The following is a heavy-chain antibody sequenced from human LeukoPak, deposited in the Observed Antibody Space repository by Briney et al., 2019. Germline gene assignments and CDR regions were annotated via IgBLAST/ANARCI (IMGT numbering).Heavy chain of an antibody. CDR2: IKEDGSEK. CDR1: GFTFSTYW. J-gene: IGHJ4*02. Sequence: GGSLRLSCAASGFTFSTYWMTWVRQAPGKGLEWVANIKEDGSEKYYVDSVKGRFTISRDNAKNSLYLQMNSLRAEDTAVYYCARDLVVGASDYWGQGTLSPSPQ. V-gene: IGHV3-7*01. D-gene: IGHD1-26*01. CDR3: ARDLVVGASDY.